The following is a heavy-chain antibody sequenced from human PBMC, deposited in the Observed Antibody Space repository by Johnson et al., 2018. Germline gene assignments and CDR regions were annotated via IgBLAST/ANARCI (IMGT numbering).Heavy chain of an antibody. CDR1: GGSISTYY. V-gene: IGHV4-59*01. D-gene: IGHD3-10*01. J-gene: IGHJ6*03. CDR2: IHYSGTT. Sequence: QVQLVQSGPGLVKXSETLSLTCSLSGGSISTYYWTWIRQPPGKGLEWIGYIHYSGTTKFNPSLKSRVTISVDTSKKQFSLELSSVTAADTAVYYCARTRVTIGYYYYYMDVWGKGTTVTVSS. CDR3: ARTRVTIGYYYYYMDV.